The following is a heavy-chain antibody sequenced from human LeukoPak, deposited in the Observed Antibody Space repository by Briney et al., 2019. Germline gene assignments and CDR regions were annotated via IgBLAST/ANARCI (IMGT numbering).Heavy chain of an antibody. Sequence: PSETLSLTCTVSGGSISSYYWSWIRQPPGKGLEWIGYIYYSGSTNYNPSLKSRVTISVDTSKNQFSLKLSSVTAADTAVYYCARDSVYDFWSGYSLDVWGQGTTVTVSS. CDR3: ARDSVYDFWSGYSLDV. CDR2: IYYSGST. D-gene: IGHD3-3*01. CDR1: GGSISSYY. J-gene: IGHJ6*02. V-gene: IGHV4-59*01.